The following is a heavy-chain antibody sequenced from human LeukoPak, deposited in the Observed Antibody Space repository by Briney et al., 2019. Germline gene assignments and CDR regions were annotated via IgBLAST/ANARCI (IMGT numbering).Heavy chain of an antibody. CDR2: IIPIFGTA. CDR3: ARRKYQLLSAFDI. D-gene: IGHD2-2*01. CDR1: GGTFSSYA. J-gene: IGHJ3*02. V-gene: IGHV1-69*13. Sequence: SVKVSCKASGGTFSSYAISWVRQAPGQGLEWMGGIIPIFGTATYAQKFQGRVTITADESTSTAYMELSSLKASDTAMYYCARRKYQLLSAFDIWGQGTMVTVSS.